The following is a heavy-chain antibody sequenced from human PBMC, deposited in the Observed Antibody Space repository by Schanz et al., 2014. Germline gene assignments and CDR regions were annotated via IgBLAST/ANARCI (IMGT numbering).Heavy chain of an antibody. CDR2: TSHDGSFT. CDR3: TRDTDYHFDY. CDR1: GFTFSSSW. V-gene: IGHV3-74*01. D-gene: IGHD4-17*01. J-gene: IGHJ4*02. Sequence: EVQLEESGGGFVQPGGSLRLSCAASGFTFSSSWMHWVRQAPGKGLVWVSRTSHDGSFTTFADSVKGRFTISRDNARNTLYLQMNSLRAEDTAVYYCTRDTDYHFDYWGQGTLVTVSS.